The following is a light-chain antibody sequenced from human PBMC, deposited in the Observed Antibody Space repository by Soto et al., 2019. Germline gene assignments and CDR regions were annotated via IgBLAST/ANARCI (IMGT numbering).Light chain of an antibody. CDR1: QSVSSD. CDR3: QQYGSWPFT. CDR2: AAS. Sequence: DIVMTQSPATLSVSPGERATLSCRASQSVSSDLAWYQQKPGQAPRLLIYAASTRATGIPARFSGSGSGTEFTLTISSLQSEDFAIYYCQQYGSWPFTFGPGSQVHFK. V-gene: IGKV3-15*01. J-gene: IGKJ3*01.